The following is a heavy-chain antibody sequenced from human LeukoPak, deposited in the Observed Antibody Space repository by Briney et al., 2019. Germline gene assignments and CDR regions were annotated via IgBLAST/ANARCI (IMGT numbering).Heavy chain of an antibody. CDR3: AKDNAELRYFDWLFHNDAFDI. CDR2: ISGSGGST. V-gene: IGHV3-23*01. Sequence: PGGSLRLSCAASGFTFSSYAMSWVRQAPGKGLEWVSAISGSGGSTHYADSVKGRFTIPRDNSKNTLYLQMNSLRAEDTAVYYCAKDNAELRYFDWLFHNDAFDIWGQGTLVTVSS. D-gene: IGHD3-9*01. J-gene: IGHJ3*02. CDR1: GFTFSSYA.